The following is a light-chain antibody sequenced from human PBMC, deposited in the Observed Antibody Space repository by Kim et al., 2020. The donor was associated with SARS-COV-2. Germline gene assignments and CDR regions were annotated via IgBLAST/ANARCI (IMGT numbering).Light chain of an antibody. V-gene: IGLV3-1*01. CDR1: KLGDKY. CDR2: QDS. CDR3: RAWDSSTAV. Sequence: SYELTQPPSVSVSPGQTASITCSGDKLGDKYACWYQQKPGQSPVLVIYQDSKRPSGIPELFSGSNSGNTATLTISGTQAMDEADYYCRAWDSSTAVFGGG. J-gene: IGLJ2*01.